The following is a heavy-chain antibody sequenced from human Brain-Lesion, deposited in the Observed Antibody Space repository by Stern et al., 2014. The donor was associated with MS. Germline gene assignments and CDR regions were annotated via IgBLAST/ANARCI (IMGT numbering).Heavy chain of an antibody. CDR3: ARVYNTIYGIVTQRGSGMDV. J-gene: IGHJ6*02. CDR2: IKEDGNEK. D-gene: IGHD3-3*01. CDR1: GFTFGNYW. V-gene: IGHV3-7*01. Sequence: QLVESGGGLVQPGGSLTISCTAAGFTFGNYWMTWVRQAPGNGLEWVANIKEDGNEKNYVDSVKGRFTISRDNARNSLYLQMNSLRVEDTALYYCARVYNTIYGIVTQRGSGMDVWGQGTTVIVSS.